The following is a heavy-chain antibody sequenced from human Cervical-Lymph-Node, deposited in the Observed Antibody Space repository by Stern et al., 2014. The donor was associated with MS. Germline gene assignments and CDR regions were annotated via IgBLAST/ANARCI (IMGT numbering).Heavy chain of an antibody. J-gene: IGHJ4*02. V-gene: IGHV3-74*01. CDR3: ASLYDFWSGYPDEY. CDR2: ITSDGSST. CDR1: GFTFSSNW. D-gene: IGHD3-3*01. Sequence: EVQLVESGGGFIQPGGSLRLSCAASGFTFSSNWMHWVRQAPGKGLVWVSRITSDGSSTSYADSVKGRLPIFIDNSENKLHLHMNSLRAEDTAVYYCASLYDFWSGYPDEYWGQGTLVTVSS.